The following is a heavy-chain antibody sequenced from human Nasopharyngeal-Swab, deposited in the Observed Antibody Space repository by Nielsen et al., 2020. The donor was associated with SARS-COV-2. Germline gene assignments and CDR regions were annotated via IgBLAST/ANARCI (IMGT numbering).Heavy chain of an antibody. CDR3: ARGAAGYYDSSGYPYFDY. CDR1: GGSFSGYY. D-gene: IGHD3-22*01. CDR2: INHSGST. Sequence: SETLSLTCAVYGGSFSGYYWSWIRQPPGKGLEWIGEINHSGSTNYNPSLKSRVTISVDTSKNQFSLKLSSVTAADTAVYYCARGAAGYYDSSGYPYFDYWGQGTLVTVS. J-gene: IGHJ4*02. V-gene: IGHV4-34*01.